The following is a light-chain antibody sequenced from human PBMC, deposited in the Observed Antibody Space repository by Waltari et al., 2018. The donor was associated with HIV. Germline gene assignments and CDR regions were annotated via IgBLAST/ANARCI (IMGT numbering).Light chain of an antibody. CDR2: WAS. J-gene: IGKJ5*01. V-gene: IGKV4-1*01. CDR3: HQYFDNHPVT. Sequence: EIVMTQSPDSLAVSLGERATIHCRSSQSVFSQSNNRNYLAWYQHRPGQPPRLLLYWASTRESGVPDRFSGAGSGTDFTLSISSLQVEDVAVYYCHQYFDNHPVTFGQGTRLDIK. CDR1: QSVFSQSNNRNY.